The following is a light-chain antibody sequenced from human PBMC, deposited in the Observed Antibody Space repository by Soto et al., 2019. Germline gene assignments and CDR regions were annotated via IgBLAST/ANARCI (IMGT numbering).Light chain of an antibody. CDR1: SSDVGGYNY. CDR3: SSYAGSNNFV. CDR2: EVT. V-gene: IGLV2-8*01. Sequence: QSVLTQPPSASGSPGQSVTISCTGTSSDVGGYNYVSWYQQHPGKAPKLIIYEVTKRPSGVPDRFSGSKSGKTASLTVSGLQAEDEADYYCSSYAGSNNFVFGTGTKLTVL. J-gene: IGLJ1*01.